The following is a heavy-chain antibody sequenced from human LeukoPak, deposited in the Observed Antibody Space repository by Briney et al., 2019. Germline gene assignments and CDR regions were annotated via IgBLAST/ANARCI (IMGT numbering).Heavy chain of an antibody. Sequence: GGSLRLSCAASGFTFSSYSMNWVRQAPGKGLEWVSSISSSSSYIYYADSVKGRFTTSRDNAKNSLYLQMNSLRAEDTAVYYCARPLWLPGGYYYYGMDVWGQGTTVTVSS. V-gene: IGHV3-21*01. J-gene: IGHJ6*02. D-gene: IGHD6-19*01. CDR1: GFTFSSYS. CDR2: ISSSSSYI. CDR3: ARPLWLPGGYYYYGMDV.